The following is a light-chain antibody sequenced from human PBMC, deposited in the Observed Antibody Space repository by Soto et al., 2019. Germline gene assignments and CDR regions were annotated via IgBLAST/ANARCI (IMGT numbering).Light chain of an antibody. V-gene: IGLV2-14*03. J-gene: IGLJ1*01. Sequence: QSALTQPASVSGSPGQSITICCAGTSSDIGGSNYVSWYQQHPGKAPKLMIYGVSNRPSGVSNRFSGSKSGNTASLTISGLQAEDEADYVCYSSRSSSSTFYVFGTGTKLTVL. CDR1: SSDIGGSNY. CDR3: YSSRSSSSTFYV. CDR2: GVS.